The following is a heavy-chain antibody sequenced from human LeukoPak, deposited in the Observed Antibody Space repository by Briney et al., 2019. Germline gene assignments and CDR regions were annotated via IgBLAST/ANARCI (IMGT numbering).Heavy chain of an antibody. CDR3: ATYLPMVRGVLPWFDP. Sequence: GVSVKVSCKVSGYTLTELSMHWVRQAPGKGLEWMGGFDPEDGETIYAQKFQGRVTMTEDTSTDTAYMELSSLRSEDTAVYYCATYLPMVRGVLPWFDPWGQGTLVTVSS. CDR1: GYTLTELS. V-gene: IGHV1-24*01. D-gene: IGHD3-10*01. J-gene: IGHJ5*02. CDR2: FDPEDGET.